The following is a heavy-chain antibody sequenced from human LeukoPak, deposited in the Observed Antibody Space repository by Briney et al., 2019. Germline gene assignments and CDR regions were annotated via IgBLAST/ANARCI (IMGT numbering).Heavy chain of an antibody. CDR2: ISAYNGNT. CDR1: GYTFIGYY. D-gene: IGHD1-26*01. CDR3: ARDHGSYSPIDY. V-gene: IGHV1-18*04. Sequence: GASVKVSCKASGYTFIGYYMHWVRQAPGQGLEWMGWISAYNGNTNYAQKLQGRVTMTTDTSTSTAYMELRSLRSDDTAVYYCARDHGSYSPIDYWGQGTLVTVSS. J-gene: IGHJ4*02.